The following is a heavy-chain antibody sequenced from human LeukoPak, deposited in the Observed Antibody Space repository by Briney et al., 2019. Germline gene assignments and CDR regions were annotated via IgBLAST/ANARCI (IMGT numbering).Heavy chain of an antibody. CDR2: ISYDGSNK. J-gene: IGHJ4*02. CDR1: GFTFGSYG. D-gene: IGHD3-10*01. V-gene: IGHV3-30*18. CDR3: AKDSGWFGELLLGFDY. Sequence: HPGRSLRLSCAASGFTFGSYGMHWVRQAPGKGLEWVAVISYDGSNKYYADSVKGRFTISRDNSKNTLYLQMNSLRAEDTAVYYCAKDSGWFGELLLGFDYWGQGTLVTVSS.